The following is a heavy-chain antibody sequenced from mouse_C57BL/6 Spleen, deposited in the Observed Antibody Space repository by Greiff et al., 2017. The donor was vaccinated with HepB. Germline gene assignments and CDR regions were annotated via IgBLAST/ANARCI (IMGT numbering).Heavy chain of an antibody. D-gene: IGHD3-3*01. Sequence: DVHLVESGGGLVKPGGSLKLSCAASGFTFSDYGMHWVRQAPEKGLEWVAYISSGSSTIYYADTVKGRFTISRDNAKNTLFLQMTSLRSEDTAMYYCARGGTQWYFDVWGTGTTVTVSS. CDR2: ISSGSSTI. CDR1: GFTFSDYG. V-gene: IGHV5-17*01. CDR3: ARGGTQWYFDV. J-gene: IGHJ1*03.